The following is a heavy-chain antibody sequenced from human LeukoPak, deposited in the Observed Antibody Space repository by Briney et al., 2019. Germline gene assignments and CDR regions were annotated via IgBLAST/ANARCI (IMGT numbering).Heavy chain of an antibody. D-gene: IGHD2-21*01. J-gene: IGHJ4*02. CDR3: ARDPVPYCGGDC. CDR2: IFSGGST. CDR1: GFTVSSNY. Sequence: GGSLGLSCAASGFTVSSNYMSWVRQAPGKGLEWVSVIFSGGSTNYADSVKGRFTISRDNSKNTLYLQMNSLRAEDTAVYYCARDPVPYCGGDCWGQGTLVTVSS. V-gene: IGHV3-53*01.